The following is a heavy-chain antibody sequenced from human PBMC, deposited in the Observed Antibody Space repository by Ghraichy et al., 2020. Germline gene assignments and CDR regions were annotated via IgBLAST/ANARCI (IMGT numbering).Heavy chain of an antibody. Sequence: SETLSLTCAVYGGSFSGYYWSWIRQPPGKGLEWIGEINHSGSTNYNPSLKSRVTISVDTSKNQFSLKLSSVTAADTAVYYCARGERGSRTLKIDYWGQGTLVTVSS. J-gene: IGHJ4*02. D-gene: IGHD1-26*01. CDR1: GGSFSGYY. V-gene: IGHV4-34*01. CDR2: INHSGST. CDR3: ARGERGSRTLKIDY.